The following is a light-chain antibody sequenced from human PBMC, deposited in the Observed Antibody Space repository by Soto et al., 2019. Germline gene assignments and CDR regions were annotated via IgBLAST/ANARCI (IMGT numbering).Light chain of an antibody. CDR3: QQYNNWPPT. J-gene: IGKJ1*01. CDR2: GAS. CDR1: QSVSSK. Sequence: EIVMTQSPATLSVSPGERATLSCRASQSVSSKFAWYQQKPGQAPRLLIYGASTRATGIPARFSVSGSGTEFTLTISSLQSEDFAVYYCQQYNNWPPTFGQGTKVDIK. V-gene: IGKV3-15*01.